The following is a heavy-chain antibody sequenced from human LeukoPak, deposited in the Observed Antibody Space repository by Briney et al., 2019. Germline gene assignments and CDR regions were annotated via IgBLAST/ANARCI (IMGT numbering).Heavy chain of an antibody. Sequence: GASVKVSCKASGGTFSSYAISWVRQAPGQGLEWMGGIIPIFGTANYAQKFQGRVTITADESTSTAYMELSSLRSEDTAVYYCARERYSYGYDGFDYWGQGTLVTVSS. J-gene: IGHJ4*02. CDR3: ARERYSYGYDGFDY. CDR1: GGTFSSYA. CDR2: IIPIFGTA. D-gene: IGHD5-18*01. V-gene: IGHV1-69*13.